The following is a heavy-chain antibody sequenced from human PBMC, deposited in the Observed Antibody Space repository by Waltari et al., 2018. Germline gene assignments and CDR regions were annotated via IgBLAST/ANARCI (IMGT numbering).Heavy chain of an antibody. CDR2: INNSGST. CDR3: ARVKGARYSYGTAGWFDP. Sequence: QVQLQQWGAGLLKPSETLSLTCAVYGGSFSGYYWSWIRQPPGKGLEWIGEINNSGSTNYNPPLKSRVTISVDTSKNQFSLKLSSVTAADTAVYYCARVKGARYSYGTAGWFDPWGQGTLVTVSS. D-gene: IGHD5-18*01. J-gene: IGHJ5*02. CDR1: GGSFSGYY. V-gene: IGHV4-34*01.